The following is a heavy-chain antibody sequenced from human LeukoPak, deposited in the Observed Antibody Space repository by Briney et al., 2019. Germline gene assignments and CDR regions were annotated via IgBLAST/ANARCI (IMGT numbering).Heavy chain of an antibody. CDR1: GGSISSYY. CDR3: ARHSICFDP. CDR2: ISYSGST. Sequence: SETLSLTCTVSGGSISSYYWSWIRQPPGKGLDCIGYISYSGSTNYNPSLKSRVTISVDTSKNQFSLKLTSVTAADTAVYYCARHSICFDPWGQGTLVTVSS. V-gene: IGHV4-59*08. J-gene: IGHJ5*02.